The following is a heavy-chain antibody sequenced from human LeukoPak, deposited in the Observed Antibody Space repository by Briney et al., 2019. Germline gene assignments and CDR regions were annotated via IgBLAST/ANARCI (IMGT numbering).Heavy chain of an antibody. J-gene: IGHJ4*02. CDR1: GFTFSDYY. CDR3: TRGRIPVTGTMDY. Sequence: PGGSLRLSCAASGFTFSDYYMSWIRQAPGKGLEWVGFIRNKVYGGTTDYAASVKGRFTFSRDDSKSIAYLQMNSLKTEDTAVYYCTRGRIPVTGTMDYWGQGTLVTVSS. V-gene: IGHV3-49*03. D-gene: IGHD6-19*01. CDR2: IRNKVYGGTT.